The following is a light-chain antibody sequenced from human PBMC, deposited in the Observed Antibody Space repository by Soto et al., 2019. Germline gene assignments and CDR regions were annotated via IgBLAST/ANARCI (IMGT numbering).Light chain of an antibody. CDR3: QQRKYWPPLT. CDR1: HSVDIY. J-gene: IGKJ4*01. V-gene: IGKV3-11*01. CDR2: DSY. Sequence: EVVLTQSPDTLSLSPGERATLSCKTSHSVDIYLAWYQQKPGQAPRLLIYDSYNRVTGIPTRFSGSGSGTAFTLTITSLAPEDSAIYYCQQRKYWPPLTFGGGTKVELK.